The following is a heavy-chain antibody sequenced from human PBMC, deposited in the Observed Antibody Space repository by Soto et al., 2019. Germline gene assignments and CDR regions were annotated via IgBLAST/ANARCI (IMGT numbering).Heavy chain of an antibody. J-gene: IGHJ4*02. CDR1: GFSLSTSGVG. CDR2: IYWDDDK. CDR3: AHIPKILTGYYVVYFDY. V-gene: IGHV2-5*02. Sequence: QITLKESGPTLVKPTQTLTLTFTFSGFSLSTSGVGVGWIRQPPGKALEWLALIYWDDDKRYSPSLKSRLTITKDTSKNQVVLTMTNMDPVDTATYYCAHIPKILTGYYVVYFDYWGQGTLVTVSS. D-gene: IGHD3-9*01.